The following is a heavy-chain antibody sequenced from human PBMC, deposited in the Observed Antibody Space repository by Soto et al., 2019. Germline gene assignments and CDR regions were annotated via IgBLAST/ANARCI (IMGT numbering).Heavy chain of an antibody. Sequence: GGSLRLSCAASGFTFSSYAMSWVRQAPGKGLEWVSAISGSGGSTYYADSVKGRFTISRDNSKNTLYLQMNSLRAEDTAVYYCAKFPGSAAAGYYYGMDVWGQGTTVTVSS. CDR3: AKFPGSAAAGYYYGMDV. CDR1: GFTFSSYA. D-gene: IGHD6-13*01. CDR2: ISGSGGST. J-gene: IGHJ6*02. V-gene: IGHV3-23*01.